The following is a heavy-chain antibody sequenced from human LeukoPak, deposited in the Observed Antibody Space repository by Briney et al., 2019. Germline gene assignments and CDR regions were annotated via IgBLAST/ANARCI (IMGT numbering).Heavy chain of an antibody. J-gene: IGHJ6*03. V-gene: IGHV1-69*13. CDR2: IIPIFDTA. Sequence: ASVKVSCKGSGGTFSSYAISRVRLAPGQGLEWVGGIIPIFDTANYAQKFYGRVTITADEYTGTDYMELSSLRSDDTAVYYCARDGLETGGYYYYCYMYVRGKGTTVTVSS. CDR3: ARDGLETGGYYYYCYMYV. D-gene: IGHD3-9*01. CDR1: GGTFSSYA.